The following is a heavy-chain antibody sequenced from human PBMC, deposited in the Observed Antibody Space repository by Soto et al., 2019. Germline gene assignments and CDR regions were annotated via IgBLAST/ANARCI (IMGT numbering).Heavy chain of an antibody. V-gene: IGHV1-18*01. D-gene: IGHD6-19*01. CDR3: ARDPVRDLYSSGWKYYYYGMDV. CDR2: ISAYNGNT. J-gene: IGHJ6*02. CDR1: GYTFTSYG. Sequence: GGSVKVSCKASGYTFTSYGISWVRQAPGQRLEGMGWISAYNGNTNYAQKLQGRVTMTTDTSTSTAYMELRSLRSDETAVYYCARDPVRDLYSSGWKYYYYGMDVWVQGTTVTVSS.